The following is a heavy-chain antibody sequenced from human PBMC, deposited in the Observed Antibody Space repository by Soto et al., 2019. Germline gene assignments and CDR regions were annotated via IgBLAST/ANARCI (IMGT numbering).Heavy chain of an antibody. V-gene: IGHV5-10-1*01. CDR3: ARHQSGSGNSNFDF. J-gene: IGHJ4*02. CDR2: VDPNDSFA. D-gene: IGHD3-10*01. Sequence: PWESLTISCPSFENSFGLYWISWVRQKPGAGLEWMGRVDPNDSFATYSPSFEGHVSISVDKSTNIVYLQWRSLRASDTATYYCARHQSGSGNSNFDFWGQGTPVTVSS. CDR1: ENSFGLYW.